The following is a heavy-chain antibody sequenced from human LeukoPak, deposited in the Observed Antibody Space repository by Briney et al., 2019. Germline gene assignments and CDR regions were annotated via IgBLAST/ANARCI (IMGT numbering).Heavy chain of an antibody. CDR1: GFTFSSYS. Sequence: GGSLRLSCAASGFTFSSYSMNWVRQAPGKGLEWVSYISSSSTIYYADSVKGRFTISRDNAKNSLYLQMNSLRAEDTAVYYCAKDSTYYYDSSGTDWGQGTLVTVSS. CDR2: ISSSSTI. J-gene: IGHJ4*02. V-gene: IGHV3-48*01. D-gene: IGHD3-22*01. CDR3: AKDSTYYYDSSGTD.